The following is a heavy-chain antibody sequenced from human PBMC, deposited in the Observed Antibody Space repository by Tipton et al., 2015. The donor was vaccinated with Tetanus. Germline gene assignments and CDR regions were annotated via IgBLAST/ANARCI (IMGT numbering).Heavy chain of an antibody. V-gene: IGHV3-30-3*01. CDR1: GFTFSRYA. D-gene: IGHD6-6*01. CDR3: ARDVFPYSSSD. CDR2: ITFDGSTK. J-gene: IGHJ4*02. Sequence: RSLRLSCAASGFTFSRYAMHWVRQAPGKGLEWVAVITFDGSTKYYADSVKGRFTPSRDNSQNTVHLQMSSLRAEDTAIYYCARDVFPYSSSDWGQGTLVTVSS.